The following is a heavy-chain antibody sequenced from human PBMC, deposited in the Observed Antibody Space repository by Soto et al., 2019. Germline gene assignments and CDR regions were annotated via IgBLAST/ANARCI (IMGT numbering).Heavy chain of an antibody. D-gene: IGHD1-26*01. J-gene: IGHJ6*02. CDR2: IYPGDSDT. CDR1: GYSFTSYW. CDR3: ARHGTFYYYYYGMDV. V-gene: IGHV5-51*01. Sequence: PGESLKISCKGSGYSFTSYWIGWVRQMTGKGLEWMGIIYPGDSDTRYSPSFQGQVTISADKSISTAYLQWSSLKASDTAMYYCARHGTFYYYYYGMDVWGQGTTVTVSS.